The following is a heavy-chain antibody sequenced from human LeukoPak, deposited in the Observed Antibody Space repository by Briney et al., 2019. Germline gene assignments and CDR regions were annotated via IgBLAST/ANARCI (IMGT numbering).Heavy chain of an antibody. Sequence: GASVTVSFKASGYTFTSYYIHWVRQAPGQGLEWMGVINPSGGGTSYAQKFQGRVTMTRDTSTSTVYMDLGSLRSEDTAVYFCARDMLAVPSNWFDPWGQGTLVTVSS. CDR2: INPSGGGT. D-gene: IGHD2-8*01. CDR3: ARDMLAVPSNWFDP. CDR1: GYTFTSYY. J-gene: IGHJ5*02. V-gene: IGHV1-46*01.